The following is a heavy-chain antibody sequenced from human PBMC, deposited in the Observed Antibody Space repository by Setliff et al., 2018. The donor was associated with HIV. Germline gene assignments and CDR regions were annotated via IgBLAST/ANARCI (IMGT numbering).Heavy chain of an antibody. J-gene: IGHJ4*02. CDR2: IYPGDSDT. CDR1: GYSFTNYW. D-gene: IGHD2-21*02. V-gene: IGHV5-51*01. CDR3: ARLSVVTATRIYYFDY. Sequence: GESLKISCKGSGYSFTNYWIGWVRQMPGKGLEWMGIIYPGDSDTRYSPSFQGQVTISADKSISTAYLQWSSLKASDTAMYYCARLSVVTATRIYYFDYWGQGTLGTVS.